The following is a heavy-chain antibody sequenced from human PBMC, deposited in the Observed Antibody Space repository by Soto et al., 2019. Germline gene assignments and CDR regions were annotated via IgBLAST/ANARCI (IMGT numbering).Heavy chain of an antibody. CDR2: IHHSGST. Sequence: QVQLQESGPGLVKASQTLSLTCNVSGGSISSGGYYWTWIRQHPGKGLEWIGNIHHSGSTFYNPSLTSRISTSVDTSKNQFSLKLSSVPAADTAVYFCVRGVLSWGQGTLVTVSS. CDR1: GGSISSGGYY. J-gene: IGHJ1*01. CDR3: VRGVLS. D-gene: IGHD3-10*01. V-gene: IGHV4-31*03.